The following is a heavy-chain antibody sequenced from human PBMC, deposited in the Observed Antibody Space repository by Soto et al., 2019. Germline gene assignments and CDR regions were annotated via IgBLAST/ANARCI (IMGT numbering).Heavy chain of an antibody. Sequence: EVQLVESGGGLVQPGGSLRLSCAASGFTFSNYAMNWVRQAPGKGLEWVSYISHKSSAIYHADSVKGRFTISRDNAKNTLYLQMNSLRDEDTAVYYCARAPYSSTTGTIMDYWGQGALVTVSS. CDR3: ARAPYSSTTGTIMDY. CDR1: GFTFSNYA. CDR2: ISHKSSAI. J-gene: IGHJ4*02. V-gene: IGHV3-48*02. D-gene: IGHD4-17*01.